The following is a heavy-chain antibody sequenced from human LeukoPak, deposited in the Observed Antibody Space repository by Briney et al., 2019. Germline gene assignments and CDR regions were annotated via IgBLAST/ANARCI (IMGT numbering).Heavy chain of an antibody. V-gene: IGHV4-38-2*02. D-gene: IGHD2/OR15-2a*01. CDR2: IYHRGST. J-gene: IGHJ6*03. CDR3: ARLTPTTLSLYYYYMDV. CDR1: GYSISNGYY. Sequence: SETLSLTCTVSGYSISNGYYWGWIRQPPGKGLEWVGSIYHRGSTYYNPSLRSRVTISLDRSKKKFSLKLTSVTAADTAVYYCARLTPTTLSLYYYYMDVWGKGTTVTVSS.